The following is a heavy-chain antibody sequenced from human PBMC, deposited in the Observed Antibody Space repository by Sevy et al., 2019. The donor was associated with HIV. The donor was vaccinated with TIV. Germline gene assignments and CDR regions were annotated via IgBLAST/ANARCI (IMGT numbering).Heavy chain of an antibody. Sequence: ASVKVSCKASGGTFSSYAISWVRQAPGQGLEWMGGIIPIFGTANYAQKFQGRVTITADESTSTAYMELSSLRSEDTAVYYCARDTAYHQDTIFGVVLYGMDVWGQGTTVTVSS. J-gene: IGHJ6*02. V-gene: IGHV1-69*13. CDR2: IIPIFGTA. D-gene: IGHD3-3*01. CDR1: GGTFSSYA. CDR3: ARDTAYHQDTIFGVVLYGMDV.